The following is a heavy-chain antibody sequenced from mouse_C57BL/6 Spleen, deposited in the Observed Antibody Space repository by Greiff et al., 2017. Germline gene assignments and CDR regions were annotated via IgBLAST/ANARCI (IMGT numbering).Heavy chain of an antibody. CDR3: AVYYYGSWFAY. CDR2: IDPSDSET. J-gene: IGHJ3*01. CDR1: GYTFTSYW. V-gene: IGHV1-52*01. Sequence: QVQLQQPGAELVRPGSSVKLSCKASGYTFTSYWMHWVKQRPIQGLEWIGNIDPSDSETHYNQKFKDKATLTVDKSSSTAYMQLSSLTSEDSAVYYCAVYYYGSWFAYWGQGTLVTVSA. D-gene: IGHD1-1*01.